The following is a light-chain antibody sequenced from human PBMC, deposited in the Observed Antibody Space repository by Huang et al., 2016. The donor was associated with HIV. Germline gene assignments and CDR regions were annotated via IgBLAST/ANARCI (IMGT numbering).Light chain of an antibody. Sequence: DIQMTQSPSSLSASVGDRVTITCRAGQSVSNDLNWYEHKPGMAPKLLIYAASSLQSGVPSRFSCSGSGTHFTLTISSLQPEDIATYYCQQTYDTPPLSFGGGTKVEL. CDR1: QSVSND. V-gene: IGKV1-39*01. J-gene: IGKJ4*01. CDR3: QQTYDTPPLS. CDR2: AAS.